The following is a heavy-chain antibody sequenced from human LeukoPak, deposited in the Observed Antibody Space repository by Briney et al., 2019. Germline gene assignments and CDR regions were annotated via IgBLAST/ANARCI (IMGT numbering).Heavy chain of an antibody. D-gene: IGHD5-18*01. V-gene: IGHV4-34*01. CDR3: ARGRDTAMAYYYYYGMDV. CDR1: GGSFSGYY. CDR2: INHSGST. Sequence: SETLSLTCAVYGGSFSGYYWSWIRQPPGKGLEWIGEINHSGSTNYNPSLKSRVTISVDTSKNQFSLKLSSVTAADTAVYYCARGRDTAMAYYYYYGMDVWGQGTTVTVSS. J-gene: IGHJ6*02.